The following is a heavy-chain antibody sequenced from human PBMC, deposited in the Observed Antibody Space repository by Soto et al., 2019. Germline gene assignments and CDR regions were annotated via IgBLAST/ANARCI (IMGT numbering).Heavy chain of an antibody. D-gene: IGHD6-6*01. CDR2: INPNSGGT. J-gene: IGHJ6*02. CDR3: ARGEQLALYGMDV. V-gene: IGHV1-2*04. CDR1: GYTFTGYY. Sequence: GALVKVSCKASGYTFTGYYMHWVRQAPGQGLEWMGWINPNSGGTNYAQKFQGWVTMTRDTSISTAYMELSRLRSDDTAVYYCARGEQLALYGMDVWGQGTTVTVSS.